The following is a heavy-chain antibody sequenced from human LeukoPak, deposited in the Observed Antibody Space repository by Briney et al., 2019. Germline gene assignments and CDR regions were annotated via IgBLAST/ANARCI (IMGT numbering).Heavy chain of an antibody. D-gene: IGHD3-10*02. Sequence: GGSLRLSCAASGFTFSSYSMNWVRQAPGKGLEWVSSISSSSYIYYADSVKGRFTISRDNAKNSLYLQMNSLRAEDTAVYYCAELGITMIGGVWGKGTTVAISS. CDR1: GFTFSSYS. J-gene: IGHJ6*04. CDR2: ISSSSYI. V-gene: IGHV3-21*01. CDR3: AELGITMIGGV.